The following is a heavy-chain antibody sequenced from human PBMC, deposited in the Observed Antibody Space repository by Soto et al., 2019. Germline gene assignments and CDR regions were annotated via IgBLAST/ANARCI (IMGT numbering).Heavy chain of an antibody. CDR1: ELTFSSYC. CDR3: PIFAHVLRFLERSTPHYYYGMDV. V-gene: IGHV3-21*01. CDR2: ISGGSIYT. J-gene: IGHJ6*02. Sequence: PGGSLRLSCAASELTFSSYCINWVRQAPWKGLEWVSAISGGSIYTNYADSVKGRFTISRDNAKNSLYLQMNGLRAEDTSVYYCPIFAHVLRFLERSTPHYYYGMDVLGQGTTVTVCS. D-gene: IGHD3-3*01.